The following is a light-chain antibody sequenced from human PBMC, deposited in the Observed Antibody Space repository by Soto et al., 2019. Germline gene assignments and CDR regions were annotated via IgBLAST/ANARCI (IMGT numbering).Light chain of an antibody. CDR2: DDS. V-gene: IGLV3-21*02. CDR1: NIGSKS. Sequence: SYELTQPPSVSVAPGQTARITCGGNNIGSKSVHWYQQKPGQAPVLVVYDDSARPSGIPERFSGSNSGNTATLTISRVEAEDEADYYCQVWDSSSDHPGVFGGGTKLTVL. CDR3: QVWDSSSDHPGV. J-gene: IGLJ3*02.